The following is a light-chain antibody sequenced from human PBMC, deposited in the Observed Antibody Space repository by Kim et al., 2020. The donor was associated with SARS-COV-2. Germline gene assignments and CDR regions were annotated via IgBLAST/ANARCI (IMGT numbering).Light chain of an antibody. CDR1: QNIRRN. Sequence: SPGEGATLSCRASQNIRRNFLAWYQQKPGQAPRLLMYGISTRATGTPARFSGSGSGTELTLTISSLQSEDFAVYYCQQYSQWPLTFGGGTKVDIK. CDR3: QQYSQWPLT. J-gene: IGKJ4*01. CDR2: GIS. V-gene: IGKV3-15*01.